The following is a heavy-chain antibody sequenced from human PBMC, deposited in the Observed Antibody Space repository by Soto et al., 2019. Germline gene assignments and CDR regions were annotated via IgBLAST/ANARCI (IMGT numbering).Heavy chain of an antibody. V-gene: IGHV4-59*01. CDR1: GGSISSYY. CDR3: ARAVGSSSSGVDWFDP. D-gene: IGHD6-6*01. Sequence: SETLSLTCTVSGGSISSYYWRWIRQPPGKGLEWIGYISYSGSTNYNPSLKSRVTISVDTSKNQFSLKLSSVTAADTAVYYCARAVGSSSSGVDWFDPWGQGTLVTVSS. CDR2: ISYSGST. J-gene: IGHJ5*02.